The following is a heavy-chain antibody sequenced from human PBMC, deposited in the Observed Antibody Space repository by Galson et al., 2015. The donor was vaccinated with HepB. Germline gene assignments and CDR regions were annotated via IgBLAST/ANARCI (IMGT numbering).Heavy chain of an antibody. CDR3: ARPAGVAVAGTPRMGAFDY. D-gene: IGHD6-19*01. J-gene: IGHJ4*02. V-gene: IGHV1-69*13. Sequence: SVKVSCKASGGTFSSYAISWVRQAPGQGLEWMGGIIPIFGTANYAQKFQGRVTITADESTSTAYMELSSLRSEDTAVYYCARPAGVAVAGTPRMGAFDYWGQGTLVTVSS. CDR1: GGTFSSYA. CDR2: IIPIFGTA.